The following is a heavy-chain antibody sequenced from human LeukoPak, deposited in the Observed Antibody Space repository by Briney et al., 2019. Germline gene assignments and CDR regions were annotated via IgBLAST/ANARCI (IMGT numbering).Heavy chain of an antibody. D-gene: IGHD6-13*01. CDR2: INHSGST. CDR3: ARLGLYTSSWYRFYYFDY. J-gene: IGHJ4*02. CDR1: GGSFNDYS. Sequence: KPSETLSLTCGVRGGSFNDYSWTWIRQSPGKGLEWMGEINHSGSTTYNPSLKSRFTMSVDASKNQLSLRLSSVTAADTAVYYCARLGLYTSSWYRFYYFDYWGQGTLVTVSS. V-gene: IGHV4-34*01.